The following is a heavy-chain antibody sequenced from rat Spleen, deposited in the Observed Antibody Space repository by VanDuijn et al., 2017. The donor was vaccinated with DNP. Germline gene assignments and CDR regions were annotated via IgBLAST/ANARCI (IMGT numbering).Heavy chain of an antibody. CDR2: IIYDGSRT. V-gene: IGHV5-7*01. CDR3: ARFDH. Sequence: EVQLVESGGDLVQPGRSLKLSCAASGFTFSDYNMAWVRQAPKKGLEWVATIIYDGSRTYCRDSVKGRFTISRDNAQNTLYLQMSTLGSEDTGIYYCARFDHWGQGVMVTVSS. J-gene: IGHJ2*01. CDR1: GFTFSDYN.